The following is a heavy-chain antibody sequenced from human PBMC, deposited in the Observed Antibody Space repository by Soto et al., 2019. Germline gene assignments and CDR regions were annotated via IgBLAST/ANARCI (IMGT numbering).Heavy chain of an antibody. CDR1: GFTFSSYA. D-gene: IGHD2-21*02. V-gene: IGHV3-30-3*01. Sequence: GGSLRLSCAASGFTFSSYAMHCVRQAPGKGLEWVAVISYDGSNKYYADSVKGRFTISRDNSKNTLYLQMNSLRAEDTAVYYCAREAYCGGDCYSNWFDPGGQGTLVTVSS. CDR3: AREAYCGGDCYSNWFDP. CDR2: ISYDGSNK. J-gene: IGHJ5*02.